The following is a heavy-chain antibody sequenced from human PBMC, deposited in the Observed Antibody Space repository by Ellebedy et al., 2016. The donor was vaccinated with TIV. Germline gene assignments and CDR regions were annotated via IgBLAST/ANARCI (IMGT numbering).Heavy chain of an antibody. J-gene: IGHJ4*02. CDR1: GFTISGFE. CDR3: ARWATGYDQNYFDL. D-gene: IGHD5-12*01. V-gene: IGHV3-48*03. CDR2: ISRRSSTI. Sequence: GESLKISCAASGFTISGFELNWVRQAPGKGLEWISFISRRSSTIYYADSVKGRFTVSRDNAKDSLFLQMDSLRAEDTAVYYCARWATGYDQNYFDLWGRGTLVSVSS.